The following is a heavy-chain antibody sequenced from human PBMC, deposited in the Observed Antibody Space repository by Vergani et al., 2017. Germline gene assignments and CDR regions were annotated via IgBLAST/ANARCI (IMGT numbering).Heavy chain of an antibody. CDR1: GFTFSSYS. CDR2: ISGSGGST. D-gene: IGHD3-10*01. CDR3: AKGRGVIEAFDI. V-gene: IGHV3-23*04. Sequence: EVQLVESGGGLVQPGGSLRLSCAASGFTFSSYSMNWVRQAPGKGLEWVSAISGSGGSTYYADSVKGRFTISRDNSKNTLYLQMNSLRAEDTAVYYCAKGRGVIEAFDIWGQGTMVTVSS. J-gene: IGHJ3*02.